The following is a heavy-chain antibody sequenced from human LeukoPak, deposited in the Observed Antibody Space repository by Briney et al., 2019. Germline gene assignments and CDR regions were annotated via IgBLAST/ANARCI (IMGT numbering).Heavy chain of an antibody. Sequence: GGSLRLSCAASGFTFSSYAMHWVRQARGKGLEWVEFIRYDGSNKYYADSVKGRFTISKDNSQKTLYLQMNSLRAEDTAVYYCPKGGPVIPDYWGQGTLVTVSS. CDR3: PKGGPVIPDY. CDR2: IRYDGSNK. V-gene: IGHV3-30*02. CDR1: GFTFSSYA. D-gene: IGHD2-21*01. J-gene: IGHJ4*02.